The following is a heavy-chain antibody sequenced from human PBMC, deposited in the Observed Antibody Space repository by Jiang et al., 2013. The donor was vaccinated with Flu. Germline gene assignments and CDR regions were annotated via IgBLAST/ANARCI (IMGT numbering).Heavy chain of an antibody. D-gene: IGHD3-10*01. CDR3: ATFRGVTGWDY. CDR1: GYTFTNYA. Sequence: GAEVKKPGASVKVSCKASGYTFTNYAMHWVRQAPGQRLEWMGWINAANGNTKYSEKFQGRVTITRDTSASTVYMEVNSLISEDTTVYYCATFRGVTGWDYWGQGTLVTVSS. CDR2: INAANGNT. J-gene: IGHJ4*02. V-gene: IGHV1-3*01.